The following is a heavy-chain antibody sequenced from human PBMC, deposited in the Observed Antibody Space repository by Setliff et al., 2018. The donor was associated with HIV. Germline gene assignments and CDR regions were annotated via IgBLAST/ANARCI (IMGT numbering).Heavy chain of an antibody. CDR2: VFYSGDT. CDR1: GGSISSYY. V-gene: IGHV4-59*01. J-gene: IGHJ5*02. Sequence: SETLSLTCTASGGSISSYYWSWIRQPPGKGLEWIGFVFYSGDTSYNPSLKRRVTISVDTSKNRISLKLRSVTAADTAVYYCARGWLQFGWFDPWGQGTLVTVSS. D-gene: IGHD5-12*01. CDR3: ARGWLQFGWFDP.